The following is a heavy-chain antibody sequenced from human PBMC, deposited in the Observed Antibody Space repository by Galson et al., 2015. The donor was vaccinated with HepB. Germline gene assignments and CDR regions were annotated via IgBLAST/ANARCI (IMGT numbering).Heavy chain of an antibody. V-gene: IGHV3-30*18. CDR2: ISYDGSHT. D-gene: IGHD4-23*01. CDR3: AKDYSYGGNSIDY. J-gene: IGHJ4*02. Sequence: SLRLSCAASGFTFSSFGMHWVRQAPGKGLEWVAVISYDGSHTFYVDSVKGRFTISRDNSKNTLYLQMNRLRAEDTAVYYCAKDYSYGGNSIDYWGQGTLVTVYS. CDR1: GFTFSSFG.